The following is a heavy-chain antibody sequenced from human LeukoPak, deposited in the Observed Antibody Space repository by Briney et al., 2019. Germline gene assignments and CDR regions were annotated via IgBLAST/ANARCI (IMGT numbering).Heavy chain of an antibody. D-gene: IGHD3-22*01. CDR2: ISYDGSNK. CDR1: GFTFSSYA. J-gene: IGHJ4*02. CDR3: VKDLSSSGYYYHY. V-gene: IGHV3-30*14. Sequence: PGRSLRLSCAASGFTFSSYAMHWVRQAPGKGLEWVAVISYDGSNKYYADSVKGRFTISRDNSKNTLYLQMSSLRAEDTAVYYCVKDLSSSGYYYHYWGQGTLVTVSS.